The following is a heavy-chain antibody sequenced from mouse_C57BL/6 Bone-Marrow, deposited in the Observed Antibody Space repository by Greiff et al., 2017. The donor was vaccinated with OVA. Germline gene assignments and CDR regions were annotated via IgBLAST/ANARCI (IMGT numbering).Heavy chain of an antibody. D-gene: IGHD1-1*01. V-gene: IGHV5-12*01. CDR1: GFTFSDYY. CDR3: ARLITTVVAGAMDY. Sequence: EVKLVESGGGLVQPGGSLKLSCAASGFTFSDYYMYWVRQTPEKRLEWVAYISNGGGSTYYPDTVKGRFTISRDNAKNTLYLQMSRLKSEDTAMYYCARLITTVVAGAMDYWGQGTSVTVSS. CDR2: ISNGGGST. J-gene: IGHJ4*01.